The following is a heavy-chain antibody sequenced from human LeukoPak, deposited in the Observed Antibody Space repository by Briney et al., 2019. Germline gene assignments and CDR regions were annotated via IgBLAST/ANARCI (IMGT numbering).Heavy chain of an antibody. CDR1: GGSVTSTNY. Sequence: SGTLSLTCGVSGGSVTSTNYWTWVRQPPGKGLEWIGEVNLQGITNHNPSLMGRVAISVDTSENHISLQLTSLTAADTAVYYCAREGGPYRPLDYSGQGTLVTVSS. CDR3: AREGGPYRPLDY. V-gene: IGHV4-4*02. J-gene: IGHJ4*02. CDR2: VNLQGIT.